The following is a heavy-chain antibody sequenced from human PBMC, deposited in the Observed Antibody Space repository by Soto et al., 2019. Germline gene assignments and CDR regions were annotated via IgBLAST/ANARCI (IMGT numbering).Heavy chain of an antibody. CDR1: GYSFTSYW. D-gene: IGHD4-17*01. J-gene: IGHJ6*02. V-gene: IGHV5-10-1*01. CDR2: IDPSDSYT. Sequence: PGESLKISCKGSGYSFTSYWISWVRQLPGKGLEWMGRIDPSDSYTNYNPSFQGHVTISADKSISTAYLQWSSLKASDTAMYYCASFTTVNYYGMDVCRQRTTVTAAS. CDR3: ASFTTVNYYGMDV.